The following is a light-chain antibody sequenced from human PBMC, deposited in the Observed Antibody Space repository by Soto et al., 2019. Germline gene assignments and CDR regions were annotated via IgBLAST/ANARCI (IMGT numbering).Light chain of an antibody. CDR2: DAS. CDR3: QQYNNYWT. J-gene: IGKJ1*01. Sequence: DIQMTQSPSTLSASVGDRVTITCRASQSISSWLAWYQQKPGKAPKLLIYDASSLESGVPSRFSGSGSATEFTLTIIILQPDDFATYYCQQYNNYWTFGQGTRVEI. V-gene: IGKV1-5*01. CDR1: QSISSW.